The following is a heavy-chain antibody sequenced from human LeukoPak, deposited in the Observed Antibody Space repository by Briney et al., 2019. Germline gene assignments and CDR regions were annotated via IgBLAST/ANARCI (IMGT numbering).Heavy chain of an antibody. CDR1: GFSFNDYG. CDR3: ARDPDGDYDFDY. Sequence: PGGSLRLSCAASGFSFNDYGINWVRRAPGKGLEWLPHTNSNGAVISYADSVKGRFTVSRDTAKSSLYLQMNGLRVEDTAIYFCARDPDGDYDFDYWGQGALVTVSS. J-gene: IGHJ4*02. D-gene: IGHD4-17*01. CDR2: TNSNGAVI. V-gene: IGHV3-48*01.